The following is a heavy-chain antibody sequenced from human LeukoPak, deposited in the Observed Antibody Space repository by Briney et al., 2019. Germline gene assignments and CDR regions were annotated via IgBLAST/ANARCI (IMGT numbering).Heavy chain of an antibody. D-gene: IGHD3-22*01. Sequence: GGSLRLSCAASGFTFSSYAMSWVRQAPGKGLEWVSAISGSGGSTYYADSVKGRFTISRDNSKNTLYLQMNSLRAEDTAVYYCAKEYDSSGYYVALVDYWGQGTLVTVSS. V-gene: IGHV3-23*01. CDR2: ISGSGGST. J-gene: IGHJ4*02. CDR1: GFTFSSYA. CDR3: AKEYDSSGYYVALVDY.